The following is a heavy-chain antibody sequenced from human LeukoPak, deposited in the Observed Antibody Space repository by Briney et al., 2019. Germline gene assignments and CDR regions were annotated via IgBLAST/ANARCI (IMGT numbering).Heavy chain of an antibody. Sequence: GESLKISCKGSGYSFTSYWIGWVRQMPGKGLEWMGIIYPGDSDTRYSPSFQGQVTISADKSISTAYLQGSSLKASDTAMYYCARRGELKKYYFDYWGQGTLVTVSS. CDR2: IYPGDSDT. CDR3: ARRGELKKYYFDY. CDR1: GYSFTSYW. D-gene: IGHD1-26*01. J-gene: IGHJ4*02. V-gene: IGHV5-51*01.